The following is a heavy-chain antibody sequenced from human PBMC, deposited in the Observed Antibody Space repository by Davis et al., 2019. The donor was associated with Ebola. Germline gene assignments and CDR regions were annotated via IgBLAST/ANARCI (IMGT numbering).Heavy chain of an antibody. CDR2: INTNTGNP. CDR1: GYTFTSYA. CDR3: ARDHWGLCYYGSGSCYGMDV. V-gene: IGHV7-4-1*02. D-gene: IGHD3-10*01. J-gene: IGHJ6*02. Sequence: ASVKVSCKASGYTFTSYAMNWVRQAPGQGLEWMGWINTNTGNPTYAQGFTGRFVFSLDTSVSTAYLQISSLKAEDTAVYYCARDHWGLCYYGSGSCYGMDVWGQGTTVTVSS.